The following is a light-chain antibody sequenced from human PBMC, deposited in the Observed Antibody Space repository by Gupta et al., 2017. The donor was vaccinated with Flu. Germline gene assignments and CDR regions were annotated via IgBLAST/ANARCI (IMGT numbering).Light chain of an antibody. Sequence: SFELTQPPSVSVSPGQTATITCSGTGNELGDIYVSWYQQKPGQSPVLVIYQDIQRPSGITERFSGSNSGDTATLSISETQPMDEADYYCQAWDSGTCGFGGGTRLTVL. V-gene: IGLV3-1*01. CDR3: QAWDSGTCG. CDR1: ELGDIY. CDR2: QDI. J-gene: IGLJ2*01.